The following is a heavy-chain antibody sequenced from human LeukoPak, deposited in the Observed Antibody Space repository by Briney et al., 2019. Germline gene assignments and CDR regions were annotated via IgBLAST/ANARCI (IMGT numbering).Heavy chain of an antibody. D-gene: IGHD2-2*02. Sequence: ASVKVSCKASGGTFSSYAISWVRQAPGQGLEWMGGIIPIFGTANYAQKFQGRVTITTDESTSTAYMELSSLRSEDTAVYYCASHVAGSQNCSSTSCYTWFDYWGQGTLVTVFS. V-gene: IGHV1-69*05. J-gene: IGHJ4*02. CDR3: ASHVAGSQNCSSTSCYTWFDY. CDR1: GGTFSSYA. CDR2: IIPIFGTA.